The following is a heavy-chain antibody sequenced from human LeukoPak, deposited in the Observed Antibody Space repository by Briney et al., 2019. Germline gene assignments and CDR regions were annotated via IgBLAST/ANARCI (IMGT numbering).Heavy chain of an antibody. CDR3: ARGRTAHYDFWTPFDP. Sequence: ASVKVSCKASGYTFTSYGISWVRQAPGQGLEWMGWISAYNGNTNYAQKLQGRVTMTTDTSTSTAYMELRSLRSDDTAVYYCARGRTAHYDFWTPFDPWGQRTLVTVSS. D-gene: IGHD3-3*01. J-gene: IGHJ5*02. CDR2: ISAYNGNT. CDR1: GYTFTSYG. V-gene: IGHV1-18*01.